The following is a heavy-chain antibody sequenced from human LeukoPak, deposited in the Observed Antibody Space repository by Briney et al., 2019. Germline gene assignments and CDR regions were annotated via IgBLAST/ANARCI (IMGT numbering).Heavy chain of an antibody. V-gene: IGHV3-23*01. CDR3: AKGLGRYRNNYFDY. D-gene: IGHD1-26*01. CDR2: ISGSGGGT. J-gene: IGHJ4*02. CDR1: GFTFNSYA. Sequence: GGSLRHSCAASGFTFNSYAMSWVRQAPEKGLEWVATISGSGGGTYYADSVKGRFTISRDDSKNTLYLQMNSLRAEDTAVYYCAKGLGRYRNNYFDYWGQGTLVTVSS.